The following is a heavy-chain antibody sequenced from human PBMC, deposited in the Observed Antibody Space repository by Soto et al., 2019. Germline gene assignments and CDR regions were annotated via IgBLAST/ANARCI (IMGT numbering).Heavy chain of an antibody. V-gene: IGHV1-2*02. CDR1: GYTFTDFY. J-gene: IGHJ5*01. CDR3: STLRSDS. Sequence: ASVKVSCKASGYTFTDFYMHWVRRAPGQGLEWMGWVNPNTGVTRYSQKFQDRVTMTRDTSINTAYMELSRLTSDDTAVYYCSTLRSDSWGQGTLVTV. CDR2: VNPNTGVT.